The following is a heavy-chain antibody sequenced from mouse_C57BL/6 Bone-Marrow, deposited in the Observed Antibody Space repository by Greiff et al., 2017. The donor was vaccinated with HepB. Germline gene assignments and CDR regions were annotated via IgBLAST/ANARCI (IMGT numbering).Heavy chain of an antibody. Sequence: EVKLQESGGDLVKPGGSLKLSCAASGFTFSSYGMSWVRQTPDKRLEWVATISSGGSYTYYPDSVKGRFTISRDNAKNTLYLQMSSLKSEDTAMYYCARPLYGSSPHYFDYWGQGTTLTVSS. CDR2: ISSGGSYT. J-gene: IGHJ2*01. CDR1: GFTFSSYG. V-gene: IGHV5-6*01. CDR3: ARPLYGSSPHYFDY. D-gene: IGHD1-1*01.